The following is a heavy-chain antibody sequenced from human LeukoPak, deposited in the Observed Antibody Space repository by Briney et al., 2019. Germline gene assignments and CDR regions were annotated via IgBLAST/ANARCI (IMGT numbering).Heavy chain of an antibody. D-gene: IGHD1-26*01. V-gene: IGHV5-51*01. CDR2: IYPDYSET. Sequence: GESLQISCQGFGSSFTNYWIGWVRQMPGKGLEWMGIIYPDYSETTYSPSFQGQVTMSVDKSINTAYLQWNSLRASDTAMYYCARGSGTYPLFDYWGQGTLVTVSS. CDR1: GSSFTNYW. CDR3: ARGSGTYPLFDY. J-gene: IGHJ4*02.